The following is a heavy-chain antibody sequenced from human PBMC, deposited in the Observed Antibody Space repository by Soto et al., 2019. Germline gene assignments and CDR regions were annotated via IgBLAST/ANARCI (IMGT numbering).Heavy chain of an antibody. Sequence: LRLSCSASVFTFSSYGMHWVRQAPGKGLEWVAVISYDGSNKYYADSVKGRFTISRDNSKNMLYLQMNSLRAEDTAVYYCAKDSIAAVIYYYSGMDDWGQGTTVTVSS. CDR1: VFTFSSYG. J-gene: IGHJ6*02. CDR2: ISYDGSNK. V-gene: IGHV3-30*18. D-gene: IGHD6-13*01. CDR3: AKDSIAAVIYYYSGMDD.